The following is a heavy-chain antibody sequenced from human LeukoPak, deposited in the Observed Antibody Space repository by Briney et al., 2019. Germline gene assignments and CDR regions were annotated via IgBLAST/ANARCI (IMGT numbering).Heavy chain of an antibody. D-gene: IGHD3-10*01. V-gene: IGHV4-31*03. CDR3: ARQLGSGSYYYFDY. CDR1: GGSISSGGYY. Sequence: SETLSLTCTVSGGSISSGGYYWSWIRQHPGKGLEWIGYIYYSGSTYYNPSLKSRVTISVDTSKNQFSLKLSSVTAADTAVYYCARQLGSGSYYYFDYWGQGTLVTVSS. J-gene: IGHJ4*02. CDR2: IYYSGST.